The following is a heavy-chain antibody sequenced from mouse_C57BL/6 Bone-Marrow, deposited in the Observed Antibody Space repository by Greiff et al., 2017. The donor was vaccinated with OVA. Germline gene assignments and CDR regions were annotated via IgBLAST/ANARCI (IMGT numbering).Heavy chain of an antibody. D-gene: IGHD1-1*01. J-gene: IGHJ3*01. Sequence: QVQLQQPGAELVKPGASVKFSSTAPGSTFPTSGMHWVTQRPEQGLEWIGLIHPISGSPNYNEKFKTKATLTVDKSSSPSYKQVRSLTSEDSAVYYCARKKYYGSSYSWFAYWGQGTLVTVSA. CDR2: IHPISGSP. CDR3: ARKKYYGSSYSWFAY. V-gene: IGHV1-64*01. CDR1: GSTFPTSG.